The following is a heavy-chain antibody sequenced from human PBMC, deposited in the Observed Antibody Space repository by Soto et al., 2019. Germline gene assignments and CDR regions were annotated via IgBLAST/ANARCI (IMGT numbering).Heavy chain of an antibody. CDR3: AKDRVAVIWWDAVNI. Sequence: QVQLVQSGTEVKKPGASVKVSCKTSGYTFTNHGINWGRQAPGQGLEWMGWINPYNANTNYAQKLQGRVTMTTDTSTTTAYIDLRILTSDDTAVYYSAKDRVAVIWWDAVNIVGQGTVGTVTS. V-gene: IGHV1-18*04. CDR2: INPYNANT. CDR1: GYTFTNHG. D-gene: IGHD2-15*01. J-gene: IGHJ3*02.